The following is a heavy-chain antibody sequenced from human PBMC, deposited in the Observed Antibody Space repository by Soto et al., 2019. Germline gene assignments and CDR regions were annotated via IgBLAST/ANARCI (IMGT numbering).Heavy chain of an antibody. CDR3: VLGSYSYNFDY. D-gene: IGHD3-10*01. V-gene: IGHV4-4*09. Sequence: GSTHYNPSLKSRVTISVNTSKNRFSLKLNSVTAADTAVYYCVLGSYSYNFDYWGQGTLVTVSS. J-gene: IGHJ4*02. CDR2: GST.